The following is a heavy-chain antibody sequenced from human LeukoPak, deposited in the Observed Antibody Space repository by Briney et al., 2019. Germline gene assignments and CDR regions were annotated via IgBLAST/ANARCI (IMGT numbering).Heavy chain of an antibody. V-gene: IGHV4-59*08. J-gene: IGHJ6*03. Sequence: SETLSLTCTVSGGSISSYYWSWIRQPPGKGLEWIGYIYYSGSTNYNPSLKSRVTISVDTSKNQFSLKLSSVTAADTAVYYCARTYDSSGYCYYYYYMDVWGKGTTVTVSS. CDR3: ARTYDSSGYCYYYYYMDV. CDR2: IYYSGST. D-gene: IGHD3-22*01. CDR1: GGSISSYY.